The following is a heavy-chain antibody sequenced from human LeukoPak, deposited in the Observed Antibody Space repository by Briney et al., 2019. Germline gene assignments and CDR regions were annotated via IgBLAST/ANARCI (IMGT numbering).Heavy chain of an antibody. CDR3: ARPGHYYDSSGYYYDAFDI. V-gene: IGHV3-21*01. D-gene: IGHD3-22*01. CDR1: GFTFSSYS. J-gene: IGHJ3*02. CDR2: VSSSSSYI. Sequence: PGGSLRLSCAASGFTFSSYSMNWVRQAPGKGLEWVSYVSSSSSYIYYADSVKGRFTISRDNARNSLYLQMNSLRAEDTAVYYCARPGHYYDSSGYYYDAFDIWGQGTMVTVSS.